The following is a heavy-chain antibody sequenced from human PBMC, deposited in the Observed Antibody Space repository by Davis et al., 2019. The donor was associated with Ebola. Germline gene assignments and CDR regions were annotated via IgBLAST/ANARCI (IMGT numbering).Heavy chain of an antibody. D-gene: IGHD2-2*01. CDR1: GGSVSSGSYY. V-gene: IGHV4-61*01. J-gene: IGHJ6*02. CDR3: ARVSKLGQLTLYYGMDV. Sequence: SETLSLTCTVSGGSVSSGSYYWSWIRQPPEKGLEWVGYIYYSGSTNYNPSLKSRVTISVDTSKNQFSLKLSSVTAADTAVYYCARVSKLGQLTLYYGMDVWGQGTTVTVSS. CDR2: IYYSGST.